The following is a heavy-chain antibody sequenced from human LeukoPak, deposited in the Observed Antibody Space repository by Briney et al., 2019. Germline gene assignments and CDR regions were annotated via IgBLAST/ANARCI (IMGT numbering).Heavy chain of an antibody. CDR2: ISGSGGRT. V-gene: IGHV3-23*01. CDR1: GFTFSNYA. CDR3: AKSYGDYLGYFDS. J-gene: IGHJ4*02. D-gene: IGHD4-17*01. Sequence: GGSLRLSCAASGFTFSNYAMSWVRQAPGKGLEWVSAISGSGGRTYYADSGRGRFTISRDNSKNTLYLQMNSLRAEDTAVYYCAKSYGDYLGYFDSWGQGTLVTVSS.